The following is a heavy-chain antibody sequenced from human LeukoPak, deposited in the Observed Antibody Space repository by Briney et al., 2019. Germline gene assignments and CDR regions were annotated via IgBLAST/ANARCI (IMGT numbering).Heavy chain of an antibody. CDR2: SSYSGSD. V-gene: IGHV4-31*03. D-gene: IGHD2-2*01. CDR1: GASITSGAYY. Sequence: PSQTLSLTCTVSGASITSGAYYWTWIRPHPGEGLEWIGYSSYSGSDYYNPSLKSRVTISVDTSKSQFSLKLSSVTAADTAVYYCARYYCASSRCPGVDYWGQGTLVTVSS. CDR3: ARYYCASSRCPGVDY. J-gene: IGHJ4*02.